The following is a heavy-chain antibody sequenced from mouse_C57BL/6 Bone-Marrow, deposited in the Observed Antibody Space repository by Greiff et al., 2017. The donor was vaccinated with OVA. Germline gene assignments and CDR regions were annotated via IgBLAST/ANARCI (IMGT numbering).Heavy chain of an antibody. CDR2: ISSGSSTI. CDR3: AGDYDDYYAMDY. J-gene: IGHJ4*01. D-gene: IGHD2-4*01. Sequence: DVMLVESGGGLVKPGGSLKLSCAASGFTFSDYGMHWVRQAPEKGLEWVAYISSGSSTIYYADTVKGRFTISRDNAKNTLFLQMTSLRSEDTAMYYCAGDYDDYYAMDYWGQGTSVTVSS. V-gene: IGHV5-17*01. CDR1: GFTFSDYG.